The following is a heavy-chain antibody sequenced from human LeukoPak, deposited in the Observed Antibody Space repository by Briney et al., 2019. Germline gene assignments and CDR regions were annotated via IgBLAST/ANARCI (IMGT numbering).Heavy chain of an antibody. V-gene: IGHV4-34*01. CDR3: ASLPRRCSSTSCYTGYYYYYMDV. CDR2: INHSGST. CDR1: GGSFSGYY. Sequence: SETLSLTCAVYGGSFSGYYWSWIRQPPGKGLEWIGEINHSGSTNYNPSLKSRVTISVDTSKNQFSLKLSSVTAADTAVYYCASLPRRCSSTSCYTGYYYYYMDVWGKGTTVTVSS. J-gene: IGHJ6*03. D-gene: IGHD2-2*02.